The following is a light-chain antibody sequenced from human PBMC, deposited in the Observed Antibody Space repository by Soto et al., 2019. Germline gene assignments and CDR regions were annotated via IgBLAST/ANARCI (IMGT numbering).Light chain of an antibody. CDR2: AAS. Sequence: DIQLTQSPSFLSASVGDRVTITCRASQGISSYLAWYQQKPGKAPKLLIFAASTLQNGVPSRFSGSGSGTEFTLTISSLQPEDFATYYCLHLNSYSPYNFGPGTKVDI. CDR3: LHLNSYSPYN. CDR1: QGISSY. V-gene: IGKV1-9*01. J-gene: IGKJ3*01.